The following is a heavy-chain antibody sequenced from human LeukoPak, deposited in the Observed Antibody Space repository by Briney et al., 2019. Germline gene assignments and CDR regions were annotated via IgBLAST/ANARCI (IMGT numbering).Heavy chain of an antibody. CDR2: IYPGDSDT. D-gene: IGHD4-23*01. J-gene: IGHJ6*02. Sequence: GESLKISCKGSGYSFTSYWIGWVRQMPGKGLEWMGIIYPGDSDTRYSPSFQGQVTISADKSISTAYLQWSSLKASDTAMYYCATQDGGKNSYYYYGMDVWGQGTTVTVSS. CDR1: GYSFTSYW. V-gene: IGHV5-51*01. CDR3: ATQDGGKNSYYYYGMDV.